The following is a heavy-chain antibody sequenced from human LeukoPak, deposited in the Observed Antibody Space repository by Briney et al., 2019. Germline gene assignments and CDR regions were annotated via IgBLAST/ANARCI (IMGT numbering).Heavy chain of an antibody. J-gene: IGHJ6*03. Sequence: ASVKLSCKASGYTFPNYGVSWVRQAPGQGLEWMGWVSGYNGNTNFAKNVQGRVTMTTDTSTSTAYMELRSLISDDTAVYYCARALGSGTHYYYYYMDVWGEGTTVTVSS. CDR1: GYTFPNYG. CDR3: ARALGSGTHYYYYYMDV. D-gene: IGHD1-7*01. V-gene: IGHV1-18*01. CDR2: VSGYNGNT.